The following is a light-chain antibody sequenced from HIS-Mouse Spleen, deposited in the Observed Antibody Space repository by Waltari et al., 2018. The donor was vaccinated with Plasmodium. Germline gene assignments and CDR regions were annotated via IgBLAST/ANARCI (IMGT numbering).Light chain of an antibody. V-gene: IGLV3-27*01. J-gene: IGLJ3*02. CDR2: KDS. CDR3: YSAADNNLV. CDR1: VLAKKY. Sequence: SYELPQPSSVSVSPGQTARITCSGDVLAKKYARWCKQKPGQAPVLVIYKDSERPSGIPERFSGSSSGTTVTLTISGAQVEDEADYYCYSAADNNLVFGGGTKLTVL.